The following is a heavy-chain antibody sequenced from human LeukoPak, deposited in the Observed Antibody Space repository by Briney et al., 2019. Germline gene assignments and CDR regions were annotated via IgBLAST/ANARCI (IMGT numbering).Heavy chain of an antibody. CDR3: ARGALPGTAAAPRPVHFDY. J-gene: IGHJ4*02. CDR2: IKQDGSEK. Sequence: GGSLRLSCAASGYTFSSYWMSWVRQAPGKGLEWVANIKQDGSEKYYVDSVKGRFTISRDNATNSLYLQMNSLRAEDTAVYYCARGALPGTAAAPRPVHFDYWGQGTLVTVSS. D-gene: IGHD6-13*01. CDR1: GYTFSSYW. V-gene: IGHV3-7*01.